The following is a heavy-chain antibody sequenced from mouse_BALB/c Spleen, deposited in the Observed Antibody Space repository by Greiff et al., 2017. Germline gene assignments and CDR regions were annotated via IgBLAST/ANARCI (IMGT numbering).Heavy chain of an antibody. CDR1: GFAFSSYD. CDR3: ARHTPFDY. Sequence: EVKLMESGGGLVKPGGSLKLSCAASGFAFSSYDMSWVRQTPEKRLEWVAYISSGGGSTYYPDTVKGRFTISRDNAKNTLYLQMSSLKSEDTAMYYCARHTPFDYWGQGTTLTVSS. V-gene: IGHV5-12-1*01. CDR2: ISSGGGST. J-gene: IGHJ2*01.